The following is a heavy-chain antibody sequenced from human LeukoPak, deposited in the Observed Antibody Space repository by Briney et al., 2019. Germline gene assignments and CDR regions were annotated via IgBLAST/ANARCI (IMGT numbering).Heavy chain of an antibody. D-gene: IGHD5-12*01. J-gene: IGHJ4*02. CDR3: AMFGLVAAIDS. Sequence: GGSLRLSCAASGFTFSSYWMTWVRLAPGRGMEWVANIKGDGSEKYYADSVRGQFTISRDNAKNSLYLQMNSLRAEDTAVYYCAMFGLVAAIDSWGQGTLVTVSS. V-gene: IGHV3-7*02. CDR2: IKGDGSEK. CDR1: GFTFSSYW.